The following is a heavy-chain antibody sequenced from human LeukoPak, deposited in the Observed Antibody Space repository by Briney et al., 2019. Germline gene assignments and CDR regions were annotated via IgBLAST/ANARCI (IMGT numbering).Heavy chain of an antibody. V-gene: IGHV3-48*01. Sequence: GGSLRLSCAASGFTFSNYAMNWVRQAPGKGLQWVSVIRGSGTTTYYADSVKGRFTISRDNAKNSLYLQMNSLRAEDTAVYYCARYRDYYYYMDVWGKGTTVTVSS. CDR1: GFTFSNYA. CDR3: ARYRDYYYYMDV. CDR2: IRGSGTTT. J-gene: IGHJ6*03.